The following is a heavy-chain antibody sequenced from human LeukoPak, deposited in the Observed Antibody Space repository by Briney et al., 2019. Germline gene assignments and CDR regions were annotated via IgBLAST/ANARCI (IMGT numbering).Heavy chain of an antibody. V-gene: IGHV3-30*04. Sequence: GGSLRLSCAASGFTFSSYAMHWVRQAPGKGLEWVAVISYDGSNKYYADSVKGQFTISRDNSKNTLYLQMNSLRAEDTAVYYCARERSGSGDYWGRGTLVTVSS. CDR3: ARERSGSGDY. CDR2: ISYDGSNK. D-gene: IGHD3-10*01. J-gene: IGHJ4*02. CDR1: GFTFSSYA.